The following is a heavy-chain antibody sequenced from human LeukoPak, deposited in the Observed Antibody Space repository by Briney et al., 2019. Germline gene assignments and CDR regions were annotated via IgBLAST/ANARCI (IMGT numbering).Heavy chain of an antibody. Sequence: PGGSLRLSCAASGFTFRSYWMSWLRQAPGKGPEWVANIKEDGSVKNYADSVEGRFTISRDNAKSSLSLQMNSLRAEDTAVYYCAREGRWGQGTLVTVSS. J-gene: IGHJ4*02. CDR2: IKEDGSVK. CDR3: AREGR. CDR1: GFTFRSYW. V-gene: IGHV3-7*01.